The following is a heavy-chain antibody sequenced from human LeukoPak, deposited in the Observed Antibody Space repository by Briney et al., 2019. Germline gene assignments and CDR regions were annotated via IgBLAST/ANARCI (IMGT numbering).Heavy chain of an antibody. CDR2: ISDIGSI. D-gene: IGHD2/OR15-2a*01. V-gene: IGHV4-59*08. Sequence: SETLSLACTVSGGSISSYYWSWIRQPPGKGLEWIAYISDIGSINYNPSLKSRVTISLDTSKNQFSLKLSSVTAADTAVYYCAGHHPRNTVDFWGQGTLVTVSS. J-gene: IGHJ4*02. CDR1: GGSISSYY. CDR3: AGHHPRNTVDF.